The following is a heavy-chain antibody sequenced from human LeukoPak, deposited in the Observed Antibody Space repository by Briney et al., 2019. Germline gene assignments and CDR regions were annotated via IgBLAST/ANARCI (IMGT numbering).Heavy chain of an antibody. D-gene: IGHD2-2*01. CDR2: IYYSGST. V-gene: IGHV4-39*01. CDR3: ARRCSSTSCYESSFDH. J-gene: IGHJ4*02. CDR1: GFTFSTYA. Sequence: PGGSLRLSCAASGFTFSTYAMSWIRQPPGKGLEWIGSIYYSGSTYYNPSLKSRVTISVDTSKNQFSLKLSSVTAADTAVYYCARRCSSTSCYESSFDHWGQGTLVTVSS.